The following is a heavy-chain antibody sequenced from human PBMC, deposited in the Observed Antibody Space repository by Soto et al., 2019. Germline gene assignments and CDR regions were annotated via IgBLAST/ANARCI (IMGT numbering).Heavy chain of an antibody. CDR3: ARIVATITGDYYYYYMDV. CDR1: GYTFTSYA. J-gene: IGHJ6*03. Sequence: GASVKVSCKASGYTFTSYAIHWVRQAPGQRLEWMGWINAGNGNTKYSQKFQGRVTITRDISASTAYMELSSLRSEDTAVYYCARIVATITGDYYYYYMDVWGKGTTVTVSS. V-gene: IGHV1-3*01. D-gene: IGHD5-12*01. CDR2: INAGNGNT.